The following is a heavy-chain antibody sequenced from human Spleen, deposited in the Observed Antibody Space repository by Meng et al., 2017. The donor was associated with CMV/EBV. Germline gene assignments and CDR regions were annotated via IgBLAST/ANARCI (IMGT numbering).Heavy chain of an antibody. D-gene: IGHD2-2*01. V-gene: IGHV3-66*01. CDR1: GLTVSSNY. CDR2: TYPSGIT. CDR3: ATPILVVAAANFDAFDI. Sequence: GGSLRLSCEASGLTVSSNYMSWVRQAPGKGLEWVSITYPSGITYQPESLKGRFTISRDNAKNSLYLQMNSLRAEDTAVYYCATPILVVAAANFDAFDIWGQGTLVTVSS. J-gene: IGHJ3*02.